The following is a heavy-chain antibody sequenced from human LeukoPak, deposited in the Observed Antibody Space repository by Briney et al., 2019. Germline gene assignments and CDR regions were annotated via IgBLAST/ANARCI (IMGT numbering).Heavy chain of an antibody. CDR3: ARRAPKPTVTTLHDAFDI. J-gene: IGHJ3*02. D-gene: IGHD4-17*01. V-gene: IGHV1-18*01. CDR2: ISAYNGNT. CDR1: GYTFTSYG. Sequence: GASVKVSCKASGYTFTSYGITWVRQAPGQGLEWMGWISAYNGNTNYAQMLQGRVTMTTDTSTSTAYMELRSLRSDDTAVYYCARRAPKPTVTTLHDAFDIWGQGTMVTVSS.